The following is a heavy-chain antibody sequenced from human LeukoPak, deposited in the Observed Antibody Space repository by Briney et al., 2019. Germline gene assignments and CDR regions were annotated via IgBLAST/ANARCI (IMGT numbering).Heavy chain of an antibody. D-gene: IGHD3-9*01. V-gene: IGHV3-7*03. CDR1: GFTFSSYW. J-gene: IGHJ5*02. CDR3: ARDILTGFENWFDP. Sequence: PGGSLRLSCAASGFTFSSYWMSWVRQAPGMGLEWVANIQQDGSEKYYVDSVKGRFTISRDNAKNSLYLQMNSLRAEDTALYHCARDILTGFENWFDPWGQGTLVTVSS. CDR2: IQQDGSEK.